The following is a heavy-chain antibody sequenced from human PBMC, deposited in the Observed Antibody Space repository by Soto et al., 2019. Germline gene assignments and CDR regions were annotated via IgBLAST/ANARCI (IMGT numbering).Heavy chain of an antibody. CDR3: TQSISSNSPFDY. CDR1: GFTFSNFW. J-gene: IGHJ4*02. CDR2: INSDGSST. D-gene: IGHD2-2*01. Sequence: HPGGSLRLCCAVSGFTFSNFWMHWARQAPGKGLVWVARINSDGSSTTYADSAKGRFTISRDNAKNTLYLQMNSLRAEDTAVYYCTQSISSNSPFDYWGQGALVTVSS. V-gene: IGHV3-74*01.